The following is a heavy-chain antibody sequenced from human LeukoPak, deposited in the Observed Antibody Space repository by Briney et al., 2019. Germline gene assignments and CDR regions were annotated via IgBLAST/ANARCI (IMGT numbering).Heavy chain of an antibody. J-gene: IGHJ4*02. V-gene: IGHV4-34*01. CDR3: ARAGYCSGGSCYFDY. CDR2: INHSGST. CDR1: GGSFSGYY. Sequence: SETLSLTCAVYGGSFSGYYWSWIRQPPGKGLEWIGEINHSGSTNYNPSLKSRVTISVDTSKNQFSLKLSPVTAADTAVYYCARAGYCSGGSCYFDYWGQGTLVTVSS. D-gene: IGHD2-15*01.